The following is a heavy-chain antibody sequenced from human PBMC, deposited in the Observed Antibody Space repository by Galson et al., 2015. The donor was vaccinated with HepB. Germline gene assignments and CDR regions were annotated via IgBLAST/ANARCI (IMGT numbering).Heavy chain of an antibody. CDR1: GFTFSSYW. Sequence: SLRLSCAASGFTFSSYWMSWVRQAPGKGLEWVANIKQDGSEKYYVDSVKGRFTISRDNAKNSLYLQMNSLRAEDTAVYYCARDLHRVFSSSWYGDWYFDLWDRGTLVTVSS. D-gene: IGHD6-13*01. CDR2: IKQDGSEK. CDR3: ARDLHRVFSSSWYGDWYFDL. J-gene: IGHJ2*01. V-gene: IGHV3-7*03.